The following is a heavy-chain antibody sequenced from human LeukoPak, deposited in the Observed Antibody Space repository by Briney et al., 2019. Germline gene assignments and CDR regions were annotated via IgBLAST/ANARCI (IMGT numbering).Heavy chain of an antibody. J-gene: IGHJ4*02. Sequence: GGSLRLSCAASGFPFSTHSLNWVRQAPGKGLEWVSCISDSSRHIYYADSVKGRFTIPRDNAKSSASLQMNSLRVDDTAVYYCARAYTNGDYLDYWGQGTLVTVSS. CDR2: ISDSSRHI. CDR3: ARAYTNGDYLDY. CDR1: GFPFSTHS. V-gene: IGHV3-21*01. D-gene: IGHD4-17*01.